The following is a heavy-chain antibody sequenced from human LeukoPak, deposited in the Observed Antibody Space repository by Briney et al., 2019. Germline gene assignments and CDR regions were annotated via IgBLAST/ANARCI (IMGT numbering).Heavy chain of an antibody. V-gene: IGHV3-15*01. D-gene: IGHD2/OR15-2a*01. Sequence: GGSLRLSCVVSGFSFSSSWLSWVRQAPGKGLEWVGRIKNKIDGGTTDYAAPVKGRFTISRDDSKKTLYLQMSSLKTEDTALYYCTANDNIIYWGQGTLVTVSS. CDR2: IKNKIDGGTT. CDR3: TANDNIIY. J-gene: IGHJ4*02. CDR1: GFSFSSSW.